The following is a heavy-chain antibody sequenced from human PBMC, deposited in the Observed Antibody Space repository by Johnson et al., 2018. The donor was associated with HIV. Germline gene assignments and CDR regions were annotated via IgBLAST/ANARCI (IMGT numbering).Heavy chain of an antibody. CDR1: GFTFSNVW. Sequence: QVKLVESGGGVVQPGKSLTLSCVGSGFTFSNVWMHWVRQAPGKGLEWVAVISYDGSNDYCADSVKGRFTISRDNSKNTMSLQMNSLRTEDTAVYYCAKGPYGSGWHEMSHYTFGIWGRGTMVTVSS. J-gene: IGHJ3*02. CDR2: ISYDGSND. CDR3: AKGPYGSGWHEMSHYTFGI. D-gene: IGHD6-19*01. V-gene: IGHV3-30*18.